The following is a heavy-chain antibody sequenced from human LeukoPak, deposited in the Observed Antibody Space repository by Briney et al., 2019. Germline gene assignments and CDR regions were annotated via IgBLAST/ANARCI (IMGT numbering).Heavy chain of an antibody. CDR1: GGSISSYY. V-gene: IGHV4-59*01. J-gene: IGHJ4*02. CDR2: IYYSGST. Sequence: PSETLSLTCTVSGGSISSYYWGWIRQPPGKGLEWIGYIYYSGSTNYNPSLKSRVTISVDTSKNQFSLKLSSVTAADTAVHYCARASKVGAANFDYWGQGTLVTVSS. D-gene: IGHD2-15*01. CDR3: ARASKVGAANFDY.